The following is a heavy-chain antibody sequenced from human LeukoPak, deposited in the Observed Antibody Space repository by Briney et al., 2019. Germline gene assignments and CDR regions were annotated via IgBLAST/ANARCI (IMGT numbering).Heavy chain of an antibody. V-gene: IGHV4-39*07. J-gene: IGHJ6*03. CDR2: IYYSGNT. CDR3: ARRSRLPTVYYYYYMDV. D-gene: IGHD5-12*01. CDR1: GDSISSSSHS. Sequence: SETLSLTCSVSGDSISSSSHSWGWIRQPPGKGLEWIGTIYYSGNTYYNPPLKSRVTISADTSKNQFSLKVTSVTAADTAVYYCARRSRLPTVYYYYYMDVWGKGTTVTISS.